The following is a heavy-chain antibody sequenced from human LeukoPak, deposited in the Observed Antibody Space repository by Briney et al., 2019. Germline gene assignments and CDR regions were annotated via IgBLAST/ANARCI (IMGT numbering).Heavy chain of an antibody. V-gene: IGHV3-7*02. CDR2: INEDGSEK. Sequence: TGGSLRLSCAASGFTFRNYWMNWVRQAPGKGLEWVANINEDGSEKNYVDSVKGRFTTSGDNARNSLSLQMNSLRSEDTAVYYCATYKNQPHTLFFDFWGQGALVTVSA. J-gene: IGHJ4*02. CDR1: GFTFRNYW. D-gene: IGHD1-1*01. CDR3: ATYKNQPHTLFFDF.